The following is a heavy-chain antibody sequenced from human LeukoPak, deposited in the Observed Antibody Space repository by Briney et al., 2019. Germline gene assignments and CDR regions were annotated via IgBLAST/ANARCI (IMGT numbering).Heavy chain of an antibody. Sequence: GGSLRLSCAASGFTFSSYSMNWVRQAPGKGLEWVSSISSSSSYIYYADSVKGRFTISRDNAMNSLYLQMNSLRAEDTAVYYCASNLGGWGSYYMDVWGKGTTVTVFS. V-gene: IGHV3-21*01. CDR2: ISSSSSYI. CDR3: ASNLGGWGSYYMDV. J-gene: IGHJ6*03. CDR1: GFTFSSYS. D-gene: IGHD3-16*01.